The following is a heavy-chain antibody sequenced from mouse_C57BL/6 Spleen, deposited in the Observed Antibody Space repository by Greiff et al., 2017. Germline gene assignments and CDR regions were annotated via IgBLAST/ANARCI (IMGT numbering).Heavy chain of an antibody. Sequence: EVKLVEPGGGLVKPGGSLKLSCAASGFTFSDYGMHWVRQAPEKGLEWVAYISSGSSTIYYADTVKGRFTISRDNAKNTLFLQMTSLRSEATAMYYCARTGALDYWGQGTTLTVSS. CDR1: GFTFSDYG. V-gene: IGHV5-17*01. J-gene: IGHJ2*01. CDR2: ISSGSSTI. CDR3: ARTGALDY.